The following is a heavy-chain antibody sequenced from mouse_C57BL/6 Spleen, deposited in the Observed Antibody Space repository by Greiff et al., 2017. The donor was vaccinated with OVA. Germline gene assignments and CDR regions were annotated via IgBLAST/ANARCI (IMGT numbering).Heavy chain of an antibody. CDR2: IDPSDSYT. D-gene: IGHD2-1*01. J-gene: IGHJ4*01. CDR1: GYTFTSYW. CDR3: ARRIYYGNWRDYYAMDY. Sequence: QVQLQQPGAELVKPGASVKLSCKASGYTFTSYWMQWVKQRPGQGLEWIGEIDPSDSYTNYNQKFKGKATLTVDTSSSTSYMQLSSLTSEDSAVYYCARRIYYGNWRDYYAMDYWGQGTSVTVSS. V-gene: IGHV1-50*01.